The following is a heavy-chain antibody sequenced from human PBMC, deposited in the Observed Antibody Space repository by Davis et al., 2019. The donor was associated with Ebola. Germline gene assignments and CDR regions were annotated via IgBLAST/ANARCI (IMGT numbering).Heavy chain of an antibody. CDR2: ISSNGGST. Sequence: GESLKISCAASGFTFSSYAMHWVRQAPGKGLEYVSAISSNGGSTYYANSVKGRFTISRDNSKNTLYLQMGSLRAEDMAVYYCARDLRLGLDYYYGMEVWGQGNKVNVSS. V-gene: IGHV3-64*01. D-gene: IGHD3-16*01. CDR3: ARDLRLGLDYYYGMEV. J-gene: IGHJ6*02. CDR1: GFTFSSYA.